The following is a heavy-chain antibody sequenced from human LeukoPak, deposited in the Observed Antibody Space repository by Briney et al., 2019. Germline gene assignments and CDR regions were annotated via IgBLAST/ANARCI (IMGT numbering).Heavy chain of an antibody. CDR2: ITSNGGST. Sequence: GGSLRLSCAASGFSISNFVMHWVRQAPGKGLEYLSAITSNGGSTYYANSVKGRFTISRDNSKNTLYLQMGSLRAEDMAVYYCARRYEVAGTGRHTDVWGKGTTVTVSS. D-gene: IGHD6-19*01. CDR3: ARRYEVAGTGRHTDV. CDR1: GFSISNFV. J-gene: IGHJ6*03. V-gene: IGHV3-64*01.